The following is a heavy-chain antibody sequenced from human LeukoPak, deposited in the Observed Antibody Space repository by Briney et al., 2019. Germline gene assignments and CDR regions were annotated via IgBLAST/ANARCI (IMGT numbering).Heavy chain of an antibody. CDR3: ARPSGWFGELSPYYYGMDV. V-gene: IGHV1-69*06. D-gene: IGHD3-10*01. CDR2: IIPIFGTA. CDR1: GGTFSSYA. Sequence: ASVKVSCKASGGTFSSYAISWVRQAPGQGLEWMGGIIPIFGTANYAQKFQGRVTITADKSTSTAYMELGSLRSEDTAVYYCARPSGWFGELSPYYYGMDVWGKGTTVTVSS. J-gene: IGHJ6*04.